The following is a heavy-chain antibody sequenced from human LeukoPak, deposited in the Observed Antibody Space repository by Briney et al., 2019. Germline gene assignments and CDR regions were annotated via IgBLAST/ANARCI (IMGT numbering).Heavy chain of an antibody. CDR3: ARYHYGSNYFDY. CDR1: GFTFADYG. Sequence: GGSLRLSCIGSGFTFADYGLSWFRQAPGKGLEWVSYISSSSSTINYADSVKGRFTISRDNAKNSLYLQMNSLRAEDTAVYYCARYHYGSNYFDYWGQGTLVTVSS. D-gene: IGHD3-10*01. J-gene: IGHJ4*02. CDR2: ISSSSSTI. V-gene: IGHV3-48*01.